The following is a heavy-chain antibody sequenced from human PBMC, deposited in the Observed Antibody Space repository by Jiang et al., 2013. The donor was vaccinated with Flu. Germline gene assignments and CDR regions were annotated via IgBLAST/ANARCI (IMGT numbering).Heavy chain of an antibody. J-gene: IGHJ5*02. Sequence: PGLVKPSETLSLTCTVSGYSISSGYYWGWIRQPPGKGLEWIGSIYHSGSTYYNPSLKSRVTISVDTSKNQFSLKLSSVTAADTAVYYCAREKGREWLRLRLPHNWFDPWGQGTLVTVSS. V-gene: IGHV4-38-2*02. D-gene: IGHD5-12*01. CDR1: GYSISSGYY. CDR3: AREKGREWLRLRLPHNWFDP. CDR2: IYHSGST.